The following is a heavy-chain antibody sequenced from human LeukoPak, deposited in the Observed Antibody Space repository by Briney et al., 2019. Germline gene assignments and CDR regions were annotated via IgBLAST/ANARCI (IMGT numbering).Heavy chain of an antibody. CDR3: ASNWNDDAFDI. CDR2: IYYSGST. CDR1: GGSISSYY. D-gene: IGHD1-20*01. V-gene: IGHV4-59*01. J-gene: IGHJ3*02. Sequence: SETLSLTCTVSGGSISSYYWSWIRQPPGKGLEWIGYIYYSGSTNYNPSLKSRVTISADTSKNQFSLKLSSVTAADTAVYYCASNWNDDAFDIWGQGTMVTVSS.